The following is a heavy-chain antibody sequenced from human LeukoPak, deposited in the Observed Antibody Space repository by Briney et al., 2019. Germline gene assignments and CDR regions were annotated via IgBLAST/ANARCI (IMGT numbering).Heavy chain of an antibody. J-gene: IGHJ4*02. D-gene: IGHD3-10*01. CDR1: GYTFTSYA. CDR2: INTNTGNP. CDR3: ARPSKPYGSGSYYAD. V-gene: IGHV7-4-1*02. Sequence: ASVKVSCKASGYTFTSYAMNWVRQAPGQGLEWMGWINTNTGNPTYAQGFTGRFVFSLDTSVSTAYLQISSLKAEDTAAYYCARPSKPYGSGSYYADWGQGTLVTVSS.